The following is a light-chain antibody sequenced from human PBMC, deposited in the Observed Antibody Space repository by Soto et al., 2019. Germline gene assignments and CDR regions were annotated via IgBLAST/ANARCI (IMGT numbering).Light chain of an antibody. CDR2: EVN. V-gene: IGLV2-14*01. CDR1: SSDVGGYNY. Sequence: QSVLTQPASVSGSPGQSITISCTGTSSDVGGYNYVSWHQQHPGKAPKLMIYEVNNQPSGVSNRFSGSKSGNTASLTISGLQAEDEADYYCTSYTGSSTLVVFGGGTKLTVL. J-gene: IGLJ2*01. CDR3: TSYTGSSTLVV.